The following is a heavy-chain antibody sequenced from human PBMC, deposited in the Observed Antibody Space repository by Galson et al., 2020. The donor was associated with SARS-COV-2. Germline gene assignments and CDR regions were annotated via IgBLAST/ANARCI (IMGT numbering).Heavy chain of an antibody. CDR2: IYYSGST. D-gene: IGHD3-3*01. J-gene: IGHJ6*02. CDR3: ARGDEYYDFWSGYSYGMDV. CDR1: GGSISSYY. Sequence: SETLSLTCTVSGGSISSYYWSWIRQPPGKGMEWIGYIYYSGSTNYNPSLKRRVTISVDTSKNQFSLKLSSVTAADTAVYYCARGDEYYDFWSGYSYGMDVWGQGTTVTVSS. V-gene: IGHV4-59*01.